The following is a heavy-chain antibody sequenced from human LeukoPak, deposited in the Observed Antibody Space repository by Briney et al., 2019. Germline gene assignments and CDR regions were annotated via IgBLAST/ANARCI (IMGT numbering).Heavy chain of an antibody. V-gene: IGHV1-46*01. CDR2: INPSGGST. CDR1: GYTFTSYY. D-gene: IGHD4-23*01. J-gene: IGHJ5*02. Sequence: ASVKVSCKASGYTFTSYYMHWVRQAPGQGLEWIGIINPSGGSTSYAQKFQGRVTMTRDTSTSTVYMELSSLRSEDTAVYYCAREGTVDLATRYNWFDPWGQGTLVTVSS. CDR3: AREGTVDLATRYNWFDP.